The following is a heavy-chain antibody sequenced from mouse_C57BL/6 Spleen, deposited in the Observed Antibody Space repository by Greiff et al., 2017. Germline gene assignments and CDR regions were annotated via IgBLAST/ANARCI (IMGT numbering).Heavy chain of an antibody. J-gene: IGHJ1*03. Sequence: QVQLQQPGAELVKPGASVKLSCKASGYTFTSYWMHWVKQRPGRGLEWIGRIDPTRGGTKYNEKFKSKATLTVDNPSSTAYMQRSSLTSEDAAVYYCARSPTGTRGYIDVWGTGTTVTVSS. CDR3: ARSPTGTRGYIDV. V-gene: IGHV1-72*01. CDR2: IDPTRGGT. D-gene: IGHD4-1*02. CDR1: GYTFTSYW.